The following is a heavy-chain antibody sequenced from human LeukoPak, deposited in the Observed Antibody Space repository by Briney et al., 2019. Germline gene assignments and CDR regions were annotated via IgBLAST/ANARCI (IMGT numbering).Heavy chain of an antibody. Sequence: PGGTLRLSCAASGFTFSSYGMSWVRQAPGKGLEWVSAISGSGGSTYYADSVKGRFTISRDNAKNTLYLQMNSLRAEDTAVYYCARDFMYNTLCTGCWGQGTLVTVSS. CDR1: GFTFSSYG. CDR2: ISGSGGST. J-gene: IGHJ4*02. CDR3: ARDFMYNTLCTGC. V-gene: IGHV3-23*01. D-gene: IGHD1-14*01.